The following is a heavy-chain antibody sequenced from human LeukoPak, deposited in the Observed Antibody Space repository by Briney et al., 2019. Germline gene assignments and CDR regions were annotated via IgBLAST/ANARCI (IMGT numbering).Heavy chain of an antibody. CDR1: GGSISSTTYY. J-gene: IGHJ6*03. V-gene: IGHV4-39*07. CDR3: ARDKPVAGNYYYYMDV. Sequence: SETLSLTCSVSGGSISSTTYYWGWIRQPPGKGLEWIGSISYSGSTYYNPSLKSRVTISLDMSNNQFSLKLSSVTAADTAFYYCARDKPVAGNYYYYMDVWGKGTTVTISS. CDR2: ISYSGST. D-gene: IGHD6-19*01.